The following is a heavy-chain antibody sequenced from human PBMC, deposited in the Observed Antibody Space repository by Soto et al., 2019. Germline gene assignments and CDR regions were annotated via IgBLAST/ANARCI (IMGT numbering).Heavy chain of an antibody. J-gene: IGHJ6*02. CDR3: ATHPTVTTRGDQQYGMDV. D-gene: IGHD4-4*01. CDR2: IYYSGNG. V-gene: IGHV4-39*01. CDR1: GGSIGSNSYY. Sequence: PSETLSLTCTVSGGSIGSNSYYWGWIRQPPEKGLEWIGNIYYSGNGYYNPSLKSRVTISVDTSKNQFSLKLSSVTAADTAVYYCATHPTVTTRGDQQYGMDVWGQGTTVTVSS.